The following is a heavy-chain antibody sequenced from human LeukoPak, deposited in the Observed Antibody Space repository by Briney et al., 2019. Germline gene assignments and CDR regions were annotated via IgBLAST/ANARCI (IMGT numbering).Heavy chain of an antibody. Sequence: SETLSLTCTVSGGTISSSSYYWGWIRQPPGKGLEWIGSIDYSGSTYYNTSLKSRVTISVDTSKNQFSLKLSSVTAADTAVYYCTLGSTSTVTMYYFDYWGQGTLVTVSS. J-gene: IGHJ4*02. CDR3: TLGSTSTVTMYYFDY. D-gene: IGHD4-17*01. V-gene: IGHV4-39*01. CDR1: GGTISSSSYY. CDR2: IDYSGST.